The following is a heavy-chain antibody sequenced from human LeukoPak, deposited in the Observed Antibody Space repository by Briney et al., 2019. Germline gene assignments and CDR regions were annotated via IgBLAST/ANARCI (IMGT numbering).Heavy chain of an antibody. D-gene: IGHD5-18*01. CDR1: GFTFSSYW. Sequence: GGSLRLSCAASGFTFSSYWMSWVRQAPGKGLEWVANIKQDGSEKYYVDSVKGRFTISRDNAKNSLYLQMNSLRAEDTAVYYCARGQRGAYYYGMGVWGQGTTVTVSS. CDR3: ARGQRGAYYYGMGV. J-gene: IGHJ6*02. V-gene: IGHV3-7*03. CDR2: IKQDGSEK.